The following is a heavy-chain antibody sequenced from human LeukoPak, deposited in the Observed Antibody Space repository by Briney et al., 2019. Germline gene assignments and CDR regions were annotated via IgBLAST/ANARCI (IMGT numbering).Heavy chain of an antibody. CDR3: AGPDYYDSSGYPDAFDI. Sequence: PSETLSLTCTVSGGSISSGSYYWSWIRQPAGKGLEWIGRIYTSGSTNYNPSLKSRVTISVDTSKNQFSLKLSSVTAADTAVYYCAGPDYYDSSGYPDAFDIWGQGTMVTVSS. CDR1: GGSISSGSYY. D-gene: IGHD3-22*01. CDR2: IYTSGST. J-gene: IGHJ3*02. V-gene: IGHV4-61*02.